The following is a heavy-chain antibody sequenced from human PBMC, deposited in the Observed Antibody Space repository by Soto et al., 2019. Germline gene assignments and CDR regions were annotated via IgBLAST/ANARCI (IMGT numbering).Heavy chain of an antibody. Sequence: QLQLQESGPGLVKPSETLSLTCTVSGGSISSSSYYCGWIRKPPGKGLEWIGSIYYSGSTYYNPSRRSRGTIAVDTTKTQFSLKLSSVTAADEAVYYCARQIWFKYYFDYWGQGTLVTVSS. V-gene: IGHV4-39*01. D-gene: IGHD3-10*01. CDR2: IYYSGST. J-gene: IGHJ4*02. CDR3: ARQIWFKYYFDY. CDR1: GGSISSSSYY.